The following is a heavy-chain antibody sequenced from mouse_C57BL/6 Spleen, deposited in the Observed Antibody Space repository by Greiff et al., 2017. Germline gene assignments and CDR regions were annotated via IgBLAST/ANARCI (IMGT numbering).Heavy chain of an antibody. CDR2: IDPENGDT. D-gene: IGHD1-1*01. CDR3: TTSTTVSLGDY. J-gene: IGHJ2*01. CDR1: GFNIKDDY. Sequence: EVHLVESGAELVRPGASVKLSCTASGFNIKDDYMHWVKQRPEQGLEWIGWIDPENGDTEYASKFQGKATITADTSSNTAYLQLSSLTSEDTAVYYCTTSTTVSLGDYWGQGTTLTVSS. V-gene: IGHV14-4*01.